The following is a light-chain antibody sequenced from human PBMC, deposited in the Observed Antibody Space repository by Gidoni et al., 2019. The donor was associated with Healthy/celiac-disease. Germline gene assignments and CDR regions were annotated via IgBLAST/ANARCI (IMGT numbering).Light chain of an antibody. J-gene: IGKJ4*01. CDR3: QQRSNWPLT. CDR2: DAS. Sequence: EIVLTQSPATLSLSPRERATPPCRASQSVSSYLAWYQQKPGQAPRLLIYDASTRATGIPARFSGSGSGTDFTLTISSLEPEDFAVYYCQQRSNWPLTFGGGTKVEIK. V-gene: IGKV3-11*01. CDR1: QSVSSY.